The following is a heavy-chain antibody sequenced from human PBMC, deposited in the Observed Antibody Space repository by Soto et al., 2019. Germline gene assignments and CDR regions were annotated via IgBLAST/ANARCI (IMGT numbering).Heavy chain of an antibody. CDR2: ISGSDNST. Sequence: PGGSLRLSCAASGFTFSSYAMSWVRQAPGKGLEWVSAISGSDNSTYYGDSVKGRFTISRDKSKSTLYLQMNSLRADDTAVYYCAPMGVWGQGXTVTVSS. CDR3: APMGV. V-gene: IGHV3-23*01. CDR1: GFTFSSYA. J-gene: IGHJ6*02.